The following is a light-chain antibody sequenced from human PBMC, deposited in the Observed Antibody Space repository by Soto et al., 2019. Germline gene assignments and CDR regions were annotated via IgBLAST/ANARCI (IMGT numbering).Light chain of an antibody. CDR3: QQANTFPLT. Sequence: DIQMTQSPSSVSASVGDRVTITCRASQGIYNWLAWYQQKPGKAPKLLISAVSNLQSGVPSRFIGSGYETDFTLTISSLQPEDFATYYCQQANTFPLTLGPGTKVDIK. CDR1: QGIYNW. J-gene: IGKJ3*01. V-gene: IGKV1D-12*01. CDR2: AVS.